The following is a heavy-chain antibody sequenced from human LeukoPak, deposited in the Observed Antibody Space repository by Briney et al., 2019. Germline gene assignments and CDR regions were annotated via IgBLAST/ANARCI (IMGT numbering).Heavy chain of an antibody. V-gene: IGHV1-3*01. CDR1: GYTFISYV. J-gene: IGHJ4*02. Sequence: ASVKVSCKASGYTFISYVVHWVRQAPGQRLEWMGWINAGNSNTKSSQKFQDRVTITRDTSASAVYMELSSLRSEDTGVYYCARSRHNYGDFHLDYWGQGTLVTVSS. D-gene: IGHD4-17*01. CDR3: ARSRHNYGDFHLDY. CDR2: INAGNSNT.